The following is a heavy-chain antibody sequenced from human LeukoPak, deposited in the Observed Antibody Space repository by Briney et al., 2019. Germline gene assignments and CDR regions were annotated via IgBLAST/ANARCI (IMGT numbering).Heavy chain of an antibody. CDR1: GYTLTELS. CDR2: FDPEDGET. D-gene: IGHD5-12*01. V-gene: IGHV1-24*01. Sequence: ASVKVSCKVSGYTLTELSIHWVRQAPGKGLEWMGVFDPEDGETIYAQKFQGRVTMTEDTSTDTAYMELSSLRSEDTAVYYCATDRGIVASRYYYGMDVWGQGTTVTVSS. J-gene: IGHJ6*02. CDR3: ATDRGIVASRYYYGMDV.